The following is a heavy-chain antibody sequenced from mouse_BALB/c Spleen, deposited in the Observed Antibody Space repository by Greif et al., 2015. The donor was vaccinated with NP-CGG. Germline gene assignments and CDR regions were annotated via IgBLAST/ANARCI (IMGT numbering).Heavy chain of an antibody. J-gene: IGHJ4*01. Sequence: EVQGVESGGGLVQPGGSRKLSCAASGFTFSDYGMAWVRQAPGKGPEWVAFISNLAYSIYYADTVTGRFTISRENAKNTLYLEMSSLRSEDTAMYYCARVIWYYAMDYWGQGTSVTVSS. CDR2: ISNLAYSI. D-gene: IGHD1-1*02. CDR1: GFTFSDYG. CDR3: ARVIWYYAMDY. V-gene: IGHV5-15*02.